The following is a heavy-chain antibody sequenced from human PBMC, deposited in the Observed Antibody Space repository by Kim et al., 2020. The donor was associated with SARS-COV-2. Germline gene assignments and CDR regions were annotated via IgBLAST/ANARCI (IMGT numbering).Heavy chain of an antibody. V-gene: IGHV3-7*01. D-gene: IGHD3-10*01. CDR2: IKQDGSEK. CDR1: GFTFSSYW. Sequence: GGSLRLSCAASGFTFSSYWMSWVRQAPGKGLEWVANIKQDGSEKYYVDSVKGRFTISRDNAKKSLFLQMSSLGAEDTAVYYCARGRSPYGSGSPPTYWGQGTLVTVSS. CDR3: ARGRSPYGSGSPPTY. J-gene: IGHJ4*02.